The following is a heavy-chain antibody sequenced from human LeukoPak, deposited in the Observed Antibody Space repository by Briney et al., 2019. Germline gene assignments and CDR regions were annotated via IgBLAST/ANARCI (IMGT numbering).Heavy chain of an antibody. CDR3: ARDLPEVGATRTSLGY. V-gene: IGHV3-53*01. Sequence: GGSLRLSCAASGFTFSSYWMSWVRQAPGKGLEWVSVIYSGGSTYYADSVKGRFTISRDNSKNTLYLQMNSLRAEDTAVYYCARDLPEVGATRTSLGYWGQGTLVTVSS. D-gene: IGHD1-26*01. J-gene: IGHJ4*02. CDR2: IYSGGST. CDR1: GFTFSSYW.